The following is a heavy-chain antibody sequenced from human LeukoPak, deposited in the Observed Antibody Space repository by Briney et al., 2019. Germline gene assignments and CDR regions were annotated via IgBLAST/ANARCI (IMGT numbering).Heavy chain of an antibody. J-gene: IGHJ4*02. CDR1: GFTFSNYG. D-gene: IGHD6-19*01. V-gene: IGHV3-30*03. Sequence: GGSLRLSCAASGFTFSNYGMHWVRQAPGKGLGWVAVISYDGRNKYYGDSVKGRFTISRDNSKNTLYLQMNSLRAEDTAVYYCARDQVEQWSGVAWYIDYWGQGTLVTVSS. CDR3: ARDQVEQWSGVAWYIDY. CDR2: ISYDGRNK.